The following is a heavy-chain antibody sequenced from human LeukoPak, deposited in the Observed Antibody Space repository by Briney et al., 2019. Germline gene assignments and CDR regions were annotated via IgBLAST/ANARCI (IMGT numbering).Heavy chain of an antibody. V-gene: IGHV3-48*01. D-gene: IGHD2-15*01. CDR2: ISSSSSTI. Sequence: PGGSLRLSCAASGFTFSSYSMNWVRQAPGKGLEWVSYISSSSSTIYYADSVKGRFTISRDNAKNSLYLQMNSLRAEDTAVYYCARDLKYCSSSSCPIGYWGQGTLVTVSS. CDR1: GFTFSSYS. J-gene: IGHJ4*02. CDR3: ARDLKYCSSSSCPIGY.